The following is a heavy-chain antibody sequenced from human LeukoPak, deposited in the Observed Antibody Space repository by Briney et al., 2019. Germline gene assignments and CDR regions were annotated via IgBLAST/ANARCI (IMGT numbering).Heavy chain of an antibody. CDR3: ARGDSSSWYSPFDY. V-gene: IGHV3-30*04. CDR2: ISYDGSNK. J-gene: IGHJ4*02. CDR1: GFTFSSYA. Sequence: GSLRLSCAASGFTFSSYAMHWVRQAPGKGLEWVAVISYDGSNKYYADSVKGRFTISRDNSKNTLYLQMNSLRAEDTAVYYCARGDSSSWYSPFDYWGQGTLVTVSS. D-gene: IGHD6-13*01.